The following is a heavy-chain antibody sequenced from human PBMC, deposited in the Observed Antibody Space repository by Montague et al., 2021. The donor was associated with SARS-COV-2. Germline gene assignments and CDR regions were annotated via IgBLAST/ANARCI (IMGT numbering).Heavy chain of an antibody. CDR3: ARDQGYNWNYYYYYGMDV. J-gene: IGHJ6*02. Sequence: SETLSLTCTVSGGSISSSSYYWGWIRQPPGKGLEWIESIYYSGSTYYNPSLKSRVTISVDTSKNQFSLKLNSVTAADTAVYYCARDQGYNWNYYYYYGMDVWGQGTTVTVSS. V-gene: IGHV4-39*07. CDR1: GGSISSSSYY. D-gene: IGHD1-20*01. CDR2: IYYSGST.